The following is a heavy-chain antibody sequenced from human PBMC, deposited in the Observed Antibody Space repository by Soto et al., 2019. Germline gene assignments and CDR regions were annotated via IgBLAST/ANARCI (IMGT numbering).Heavy chain of an antibody. CDR3: AGGPTWYYYAA. V-gene: IGHV3-30-3*01. CDR2: ISYDGSNK. Sequence: PGGSLRLSCAASGFTFSSYAMHWVRQAPGKGLEWVAVISYDGSNKYYADSVKGRFTISRDNSKNMLYLQMNSLRAEDTAVYYCAGGPTWYYYAAGGQGTLVTVSS. CDR1: GFTFSSYA. J-gene: IGHJ4*02. D-gene: IGHD3-10*01.